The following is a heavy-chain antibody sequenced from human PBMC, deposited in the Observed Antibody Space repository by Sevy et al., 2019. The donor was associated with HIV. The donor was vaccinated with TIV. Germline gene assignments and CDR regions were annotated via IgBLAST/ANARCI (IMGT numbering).Heavy chain of an antibody. D-gene: IGHD1-1*01. CDR3: ARFRGTRYYYYGMDV. Sequence: SETLSLTCAVYGGSFSGYYWSWIRQPPGKGLEWIGEINHSGSTNYNPSLKSRVTISVDTSKNQFSLKLGSVTAADTAVYYCARFRGTRYYYYGMDVWGQGTTVTVSS. CDR2: INHSGST. J-gene: IGHJ6*02. CDR1: GGSFSGYY. V-gene: IGHV4-34*01.